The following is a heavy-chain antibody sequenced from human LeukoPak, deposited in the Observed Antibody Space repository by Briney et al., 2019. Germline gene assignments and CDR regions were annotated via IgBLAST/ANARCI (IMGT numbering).Heavy chain of an antibody. CDR2: IYDSEST. V-gene: IGHV4-30-2*01. Sequence: SQTLSLTCSISGGSISGGGYYWSWIRQPPGKGLEWIGYIYDSESTYYNRTLKSRVTISVDRSKKHFSLRLTSVTAADTAVYYCARAGARVGVPGYYFDFWGQGTLVTVSS. J-gene: IGHJ4*02. D-gene: IGHD1-26*01. CDR3: ARAGARVGVPGYYFDF. CDR1: GGSISGGGYY.